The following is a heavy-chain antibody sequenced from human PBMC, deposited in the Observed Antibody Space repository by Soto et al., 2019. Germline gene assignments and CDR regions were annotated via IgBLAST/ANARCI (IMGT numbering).Heavy chain of an antibody. V-gene: IGHV1-18*01. D-gene: IGHD3-10*01. CDR3: ARDLNYGLCDY. Sequence: QVQLVQSGAEVKKPGASVKVSCKASGYTFTSYGISWVRQAPGQGLEWMGWINAYNGNTNYAQKLQGRVTMTTDTPSSTAYMELRSLSSDDTAVYYCARDLNYGLCDYWGQGTLVTVSS. CDR2: INAYNGNT. J-gene: IGHJ4*02. CDR1: GYTFTSYG.